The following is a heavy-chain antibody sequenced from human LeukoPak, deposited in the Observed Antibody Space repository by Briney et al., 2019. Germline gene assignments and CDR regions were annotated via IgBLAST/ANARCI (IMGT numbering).Heavy chain of an antibody. D-gene: IGHD6-19*01. CDR1: GGSFSGYY. CDR3: ARGIAVGWTSYYYYGMDV. V-gene: IGHV4-34*01. J-gene: IGHJ6*02. Sequence: SETLSLTCAVYGGSFSGYYWSWIRQPPGKGLEWIGEINHSGSTNYNPSLKSRVTISVDTSKNQFFLKLSSVTAADTAVYYCARGIAVGWTSYYYYGMDVWGQGTTVTVSS. CDR2: INHSGST.